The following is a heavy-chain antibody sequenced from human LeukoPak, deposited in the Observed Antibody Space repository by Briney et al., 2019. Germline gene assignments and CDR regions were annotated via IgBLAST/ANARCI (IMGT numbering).Heavy chain of an antibody. CDR2: ISGSGGST. J-gene: IGHJ4*02. D-gene: IGHD3-3*01. V-gene: IGHV3-23*01. CDR1: GFTFSSYA. CDR3: AKVPAVDFWSGYYSAY. Sequence: PGGPLRLSCAASGFTFSSYAMSWVRQAPGKGLEWVSAISGSGGSTYYADSVKGRFTISRDNSKNTLYLQMNSLRAEDTAVYYCAKVPAVDFWSGYYSAYWGQGTLVTASS.